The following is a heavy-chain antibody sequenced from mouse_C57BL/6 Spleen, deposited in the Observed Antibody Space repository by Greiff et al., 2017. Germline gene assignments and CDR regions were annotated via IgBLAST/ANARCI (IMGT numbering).Heavy chain of an antibody. CDR1: GYSITSGYY. Sequence: EVKLLESGPGLVKPSQSLSLTCSVTGYSITSGYYWNWIRQFPGNKLEWMGYISYDGSNNYNPSLKNRISITRDTSKNQFFLKLNSVTTEDTATYYCARDHYYGSSYGYFDYWGQGTTLTVSS. D-gene: IGHD1-1*01. J-gene: IGHJ2*01. V-gene: IGHV3-6*01. CDR3: ARDHYYGSSYGYFDY. CDR2: ISYDGSN.